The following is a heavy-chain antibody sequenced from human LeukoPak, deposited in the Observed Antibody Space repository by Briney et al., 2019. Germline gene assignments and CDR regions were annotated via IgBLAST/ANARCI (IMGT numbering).Heavy chain of an antibody. CDR2: IIPIFGTA. D-gene: IGHD3-3*01. CDR3: ARGGYYGSGRYYFDS. J-gene: IGHJ4*02. CDR1: GGTFSSYA. Sequence: SVKVSCKASGGTFSSYAISWVRQAPGQGLEWMGGIIPIFGTANYAQKFQGRVTITADKSTSTAYMELSSLRAEDTAVYYCARGGYYGSGRYYFDSWGQGTLVTVSS. V-gene: IGHV1-69*06.